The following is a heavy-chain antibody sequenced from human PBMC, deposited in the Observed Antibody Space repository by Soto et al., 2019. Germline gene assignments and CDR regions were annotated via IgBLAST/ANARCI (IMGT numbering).Heavy chain of an antibody. J-gene: IGHJ6*02. CDR3: ARGPTSSDLVYYYYGMDV. V-gene: IGHV1-3*01. Sequence: ASMKVSCKASGYTFACYAMHWVRQAPGQKLEWMGWINAGNGNTKYSQKFQGRVTITRDTSASTAYMELSSLRSEDTAVYYCARGPTSSDLVYYYYGMDVWGQGTTVTVSS. CDR1: GYTFACYA. CDR2: INAGNGNT.